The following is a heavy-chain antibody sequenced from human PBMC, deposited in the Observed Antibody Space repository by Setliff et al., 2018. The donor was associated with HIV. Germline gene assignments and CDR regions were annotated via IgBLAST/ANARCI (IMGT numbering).Heavy chain of an antibody. V-gene: IGHV4-61*09. CDR1: GGSISSGNYY. CDR2: IYTDGTI. CDR3: ERGGQSSGYAIEY. Sequence: SETLSLTCSVSGGSISSGNYYWGWTRQPAGKGLEWIGHIYTDGTIKYNPSLKSRLTISLDTSKNQFSLKLNSVTAADTAVYYCERGGQSSGYAIEYWGQGTLVTVTS. D-gene: IGHD5-12*01. J-gene: IGHJ4*02.